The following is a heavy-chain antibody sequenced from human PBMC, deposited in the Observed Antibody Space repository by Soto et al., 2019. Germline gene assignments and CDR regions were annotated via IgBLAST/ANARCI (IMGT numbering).Heavy chain of an antibody. V-gene: IGHV1-69*06. J-gene: IGHJ6*01. CDR3: XXXXXXXXXXXYYY. Sequence: QVQLVQSGAEVKKPGSSVKVSCKASGGTFSSYAISWVRQAPGQGLEWMGGIIPIFGTANYAQNFQGRVTITSDKSTXTAXXXLXSXXXEXXXXXXXXXXXXXXXXXXYYY. CDR2: IIPIFGTA. CDR1: GGTFSSYA.